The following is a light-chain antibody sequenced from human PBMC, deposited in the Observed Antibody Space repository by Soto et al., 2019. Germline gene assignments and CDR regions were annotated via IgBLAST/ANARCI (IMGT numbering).Light chain of an antibody. CDR1: QTISSW. CDR2: KAS. J-gene: IGKJ1*01. V-gene: IGKV1-5*03. CDR3: QQDNSYSVE. Sequence: DIQLTQTPSTLCFSLLDIVPLTSRASQTISSWLAWYQQKPGKAPKLLIYKASTLKSGVPSRFSGSGSGTEFTLTISSLQPDDFATYYCQQDNSYSVEFGEGTKVDIK.